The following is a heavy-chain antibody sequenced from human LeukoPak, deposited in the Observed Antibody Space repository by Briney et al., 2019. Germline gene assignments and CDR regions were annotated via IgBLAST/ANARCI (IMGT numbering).Heavy chain of an antibody. D-gene: IGHD3-9*01. Sequence: SETLSLTCAVYGGSFSGYYWSWIRQPPGKGLEWIGEINHSGSTNYNPSLKSRVTISVDTSKNQFSLKLSSVTAADTAVYYCARALFSGYDVFDIGAKGTMVPVFS. J-gene: IGHJ3*02. CDR2: INHSGST. CDR1: GGSFSGYY. V-gene: IGHV4-34*01. CDR3: ARALFSGYDVFDI.